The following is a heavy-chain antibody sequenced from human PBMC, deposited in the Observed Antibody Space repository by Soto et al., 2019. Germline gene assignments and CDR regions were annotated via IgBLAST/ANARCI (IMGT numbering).Heavy chain of an antibody. Sequence: PSETLSLTCTVSGGSISSYYWSWIRQPPGKGLEWIGYIYYSGSTNYNPSLKSRVTISVDTSKNQFSLKLSSVTAADTAVYYCARQEGQWLATWENWFDPWGQGTLVTVSS. D-gene: IGHD6-19*01. V-gene: IGHV4-59*08. CDR2: IYYSGST. CDR3: ARQEGQWLATWENWFDP. J-gene: IGHJ5*02. CDR1: GGSISSYY.